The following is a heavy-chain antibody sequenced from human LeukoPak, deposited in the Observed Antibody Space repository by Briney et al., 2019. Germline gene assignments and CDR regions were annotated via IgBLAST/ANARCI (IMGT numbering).Heavy chain of an antibody. CDR2: ISESGSAI. J-gene: IGHJ4*02. CDR1: GFTFSSYE. CDR3: AKSGYNRFDY. V-gene: IGHV3-48*03. D-gene: IGHD5-24*01. Sequence: PGGSLRLSCAASGFTFSSYEMNWVRLAPGKGLEWVSYISESGSAIYYADSVKGRFTISRDDSKNTLYLQMNSLRAEDTAVYYCAKSGYNRFDYWGQGTLVTVSS.